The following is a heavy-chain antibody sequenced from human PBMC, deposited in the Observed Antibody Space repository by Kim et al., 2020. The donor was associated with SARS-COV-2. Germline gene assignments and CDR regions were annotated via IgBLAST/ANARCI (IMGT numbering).Heavy chain of an antibody. D-gene: IGHD3-9*01. V-gene: IGHV3-30*04. CDR3: ARDEAGLRYFDWLFHRPTYYYYGMDV. J-gene: IGHJ6*02. Sequence: GRSLRLSCAASGFTFSSYAMHWVRQAPGKGLEWVAVISYDGSNKYYADSVKGRFTISRDNSENTLYLQMNSLRAEDTAVYYCARDEAGLRYFDWLFHRPTYYYYGMDVWGQGTTVTVSS. CDR2: ISYDGSNK. CDR1: GFTFSSYA.